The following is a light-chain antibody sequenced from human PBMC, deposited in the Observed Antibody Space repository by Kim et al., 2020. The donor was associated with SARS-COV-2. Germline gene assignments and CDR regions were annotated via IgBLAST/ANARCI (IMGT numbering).Light chain of an antibody. CDR2: EVS. CDR3: SSYASNNNFV. V-gene: IGLV2-8*01. Sequence: GQSVTISCTGTSSDVGGYNYVSWYQQHPGKAPKFMIYEVSKRPSGVPDRFSGSKSGNTASLTVSGLQAEDEADYYCSSYASNNNFVFGTGTKVTVL. J-gene: IGLJ1*01. CDR1: SSDVGGYNY.